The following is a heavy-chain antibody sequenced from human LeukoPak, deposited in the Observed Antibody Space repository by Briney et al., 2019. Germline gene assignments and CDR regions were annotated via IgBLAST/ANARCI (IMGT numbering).Heavy chain of an antibody. V-gene: IGHV4-30-2*01. Sequence: SETLSLTCTVSGGSISSGGYYWSWTRQPPGKGLEWIGYLYESGSTYYNPSLKSRVTISVDRSKNQFSLKLSSVTAADTAVYYCARDGGGATHFQHWGQGTLVTVSS. J-gene: IGHJ1*01. CDR3: ARDGGGATHFQH. CDR1: GGSISSGGYY. D-gene: IGHD1-26*01. CDR2: LYESGST.